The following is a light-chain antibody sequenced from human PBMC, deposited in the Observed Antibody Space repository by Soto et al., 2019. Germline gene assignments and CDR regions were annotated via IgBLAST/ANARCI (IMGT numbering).Light chain of an antibody. CDR3: QKYNIAPWT. J-gene: IGKJ1*01. CDR1: QAISNY. Sequence: DIQMTQSPSSLSAYVGDRVTITCRESQAISNYLAWYQQKPGKVPKLLIYAASTLQSGVPSRFSGSGSGTAFTLTISSLQPEDVATYYCQKYNIAPWTFGQGTKVEIK. V-gene: IGKV1-27*01. CDR2: AAS.